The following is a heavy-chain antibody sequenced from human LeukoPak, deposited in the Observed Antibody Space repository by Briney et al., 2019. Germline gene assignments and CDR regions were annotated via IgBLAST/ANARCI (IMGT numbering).Heavy chain of an antibody. J-gene: IGHJ6*03. D-gene: IGHD1-26*01. V-gene: IGHV4-34*12. Sequence: SETLSLTCAVYGGSFSGYYWGWIRQPPGKGLEWIGNIFYTGSTYYNPSLKSRVTISIDTSRNQFSLKLSSVTAADTAVYYCARIGGSFYFYYFMDVWGKGTTVTVSS. CDR2: IFYTGST. CDR3: ARIGGSFYFYYFMDV. CDR1: GGSFSGYY.